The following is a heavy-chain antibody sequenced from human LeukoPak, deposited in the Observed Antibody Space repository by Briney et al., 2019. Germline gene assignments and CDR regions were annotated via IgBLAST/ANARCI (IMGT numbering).Heavy chain of an antibody. V-gene: IGHV3-30*18. CDR2: ISYDGSNK. Sequence: PGRSLRLSCAASGFTFSSYGMHWVRQAPGKGLEWVAVISYDGSNKYYADSVKGRFTISRDNSKNTLYLQMNSLRAEDTAVYYCAKDWFPRPPPVVVVITPDYWGQGTLVTVSS. CDR3: AKDWFPRPPPVVVVITPDY. D-gene: IGHD3-22*01. CDR1: GFTFSSYG. J-gene: IGHJ4*02.